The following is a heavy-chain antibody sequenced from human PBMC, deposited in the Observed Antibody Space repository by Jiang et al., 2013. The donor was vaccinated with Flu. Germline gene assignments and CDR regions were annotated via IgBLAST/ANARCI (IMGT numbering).Heavy chain of an antibody. V-gene: IGHV3-30-3*01. CDR2: ISYDGSNK. CDR3: ARKGSPGVFLGSGAFDI. CDR1: GFTFSSYA. Sequence: ESGGGVVQPGRSLRLSCAASGFTFSSYAMHWVRQAPGKGLEWVAVISYDGSNKYYADSVKGRFTISRDNSKNTLYLQMNSLRAEDTAVYYCARKGSPGVFLGSGAFDIWGQGTMVTVSS. J-gene: IGHJ3*02. D-gene: IGHD3-10*01.